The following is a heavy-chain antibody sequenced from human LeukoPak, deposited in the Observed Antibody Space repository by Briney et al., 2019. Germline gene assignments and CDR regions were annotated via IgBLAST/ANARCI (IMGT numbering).Heavy chain of an antibody. Sequence: PGGSLRLSCAASGFTFSSYGMHWVRQAPGKGLEWVAVISYDGSNKYYADSVKGRFTISRDNSKNTLYLQMNSLRAEDTAVYYCAKQSDDYYYYYMDVWGKGTTVTVSS. J-gene: IGHJ6*03. V-gene: IGHV3-30*18. CDR2: ISYDGSNK. CDR1: GFTFSSYG. CDR3: AKQSDDYYYYYMDV.